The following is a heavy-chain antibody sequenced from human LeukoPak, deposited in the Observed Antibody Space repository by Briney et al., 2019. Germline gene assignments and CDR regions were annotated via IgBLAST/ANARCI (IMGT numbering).Heavy chain of an antibody. D-gene: IGHD3-3*01. CDR1: GYTFTSYY. Sequence: RASVKVSCKASGYTFTSYYMHWVRQAPGQGLEWMGIINPSGGSTSYAQKFQGSVTMTRDTSTSTVYMELSSLRSEDTAVYYCASSVGGFWSGYYPSYYGMDVWGQGTTVTVSS. CDR2: INPSGGST. CDR3: ASSVGGFWSGYYPSYYGMDV. J-gene: IGHJ6*02. V-gene: IGHV1-46*01.